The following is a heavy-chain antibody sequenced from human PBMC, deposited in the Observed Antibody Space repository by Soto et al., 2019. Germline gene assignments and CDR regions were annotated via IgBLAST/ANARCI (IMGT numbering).Heavy chain of an antibody. CDR3: ARNNDYSNFDY. J-gene: IGHJ4*02. V-gene: IGHV1-3*01. D-gene: IGHD4-4*01. CDR1: GYTFTSYA. Sequence: ASVKVSCKASGYTFTSYAMHWVRQAPGQRLEWMGWINAGNGNTKYSQKFQGRVTITRGTSAGTAYMELSSLRSEDTAVYYCARNNDYSNFDYWGQGTLVTVSS. CDR2: INAGNGNT.